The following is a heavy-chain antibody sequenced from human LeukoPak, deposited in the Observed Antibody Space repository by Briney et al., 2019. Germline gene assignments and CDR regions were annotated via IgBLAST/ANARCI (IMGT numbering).Heavy chain of an antibody. CDR2: ISSSGRTI. V-gene: IGHV3-11*01. D-gene: IGHD5-12*01. Sequence: GGSLRLSCAASGFTFSDYYMSWIRQAPGKGLEWVSYISSSGRTIYYADSVKGRFTISRDSDKNSLYLQMPRLRAEDTAVYYCARGLDIVATTYYFDYWGQGTLVTVSS. CDR1: GFTFSDYY. CDR3: ARGLDIVATTYYFDY. J-gene: IGHJ4*02.